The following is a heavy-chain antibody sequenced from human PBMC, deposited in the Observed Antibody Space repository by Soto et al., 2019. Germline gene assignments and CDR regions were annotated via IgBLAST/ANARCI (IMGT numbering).Heavy chain of an antibody. Sequence: PGGSLRLSCAASGFTFSGYWMSWVRQAPGKGLEWVANIKQDGSEKYYVDSVKGRFTISRDNAKNSLYLQMNSLRAEDTAVYFCARDHLGFCSSGSCNWAEYFGHWGPGTLVTVSS. CDR3: ARDHLGFCSSGSCNWAEYFGH. CDR1: GFTFSGYW. D-gene: IGHD2-15*01. J-gene: IGHJ4*02. V-gene: IGHV3-7*04. CDR2: IKQDGSEK.